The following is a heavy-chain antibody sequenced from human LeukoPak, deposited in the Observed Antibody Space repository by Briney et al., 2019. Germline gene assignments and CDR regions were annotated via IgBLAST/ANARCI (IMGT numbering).Heavy chain of an antibody. V-gene: IGHV4-59*08. J-gene: IGHJ5*02. Sequence: PSETLSLTCTVSGGSISSYYWSWIRQPPGKGLEWIGYIYYSGSTNNNPSLKSRVTISVDTSKNQFSLKLSSVTAADTAVYYCARHVDTAMVTGYWFDPWGQGTLVTVSS. CDR2: IYYSGST. CDR3: ARHVDTAMVTGYWFDP. D-gene: IGHD5-18*01. CDR1: GGSISSYY.